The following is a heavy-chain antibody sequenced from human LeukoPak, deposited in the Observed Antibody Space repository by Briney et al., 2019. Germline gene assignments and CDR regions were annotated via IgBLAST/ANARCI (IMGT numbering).Heavy chain of an antibody. CDR3: AKDRGVDFWSGYYLDY. Sequence: GGSLRLSCAASGFTFSNYAVTWVRQAPGKGLEWVSSITGSGGGTYYADSVKGRLTISRDNSKNTVFLQMNSLKAEDTAVYYCAKDRGVDFWSGYYLDYWGQGTLVTVSS. V-gene: IGHV3-23*01. CDR1: GFTFSNYA. CDR2: ITGSGGGT. J-gene: IGHJ4*02. D-gene: IGHD3-3*01.